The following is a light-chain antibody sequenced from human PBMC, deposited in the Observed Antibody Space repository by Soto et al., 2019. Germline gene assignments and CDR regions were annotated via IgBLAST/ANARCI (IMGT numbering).Light chain of an antibody. J-gene: IGKJ3*01. CDR2: AAS. V-gene: IGKV1-12*02. CDR1: QSISSW. Sequence: DIQVTKSPATLSASIGDRVTIPCRASQSISSWLAWYQQKPGKAPNLLIYAASSLQSGVPSRFSGSGSGTDFTLTISSLQPEDLATYFCQQANSFPFTFGPGSKVDV. CDR3: QQANSFPFT.